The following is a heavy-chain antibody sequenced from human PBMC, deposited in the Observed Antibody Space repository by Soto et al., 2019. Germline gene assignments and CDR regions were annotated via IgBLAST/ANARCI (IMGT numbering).Heavy chain of an antibody. D-gene: IGHD6-19*01. CDR3: ARVGFRAVAGTLDI. Sequence: QVQLQQWGAGLLKPSETLSLTCAVYGGSFSGYYWSWIRQPPGKGLEWIGDINHSGSTNYNPSLKSRVTISVDTSKNQFSLKLSSVTAADTAVYYCARVGFRAVAGTLDIWGQGTMVTVSS. J-gene: IGHJ3*02. V-gene: IGHV4-34*01. CDR1: GGSFSGYY. CDR2: INHSGST.